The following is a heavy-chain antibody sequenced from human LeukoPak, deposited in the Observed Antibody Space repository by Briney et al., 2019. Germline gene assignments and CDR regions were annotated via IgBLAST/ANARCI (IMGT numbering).Heavy chain of an antibody. V-gene: IGHV3-23*01. CDR1: GFTFSSYA. J-gene: IGHJ4*02. CDR3: AKGRTAYCSSTSCYTSDY. CDR2: LSGSGGST. Sequence: GGALRLSCAASGFTFSSYAMSWVRRAPGRGLEWVSALSGSGGSTYYADSVKGRFTISRDNSKNTLYLQMNSLRAEDTAVYYCAKGRTAYCSSTSCYTSDYWGQGTLVTVSS. D-gene: IGHD2-2*02.